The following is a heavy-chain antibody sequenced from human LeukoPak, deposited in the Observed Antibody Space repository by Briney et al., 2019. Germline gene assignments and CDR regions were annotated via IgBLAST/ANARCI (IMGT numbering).Heavy chain of an antibody. V-gene: IGHV1-2*06. CDR1: GYTFAHYF. CDR3: ARDVSSTPNWEFDY. J-gene: IGHJ4*02. CDR2: INANSGGT. Sequence: ASVKVSCKTSGYTFAHYFIHWVRQAPGQGLEYMGRINANSGGTEYQQKFQGRVTMTRDMSISTAYVEVNWLISDDTAIYYCARDVSSTPNWEFDYWGQGTTVTVSS. D-gene: IGHD1-26*01.